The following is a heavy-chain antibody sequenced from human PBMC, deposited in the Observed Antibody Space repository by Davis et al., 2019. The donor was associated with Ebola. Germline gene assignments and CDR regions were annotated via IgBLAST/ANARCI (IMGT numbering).Heavy chain of an antibody. Sequence: PSETLSLTCTVSGDSISSGGYYWSWIRQHPGKGLEWIGYIYYSGRALYSPSLRSRLTLSVDKSNNQLSLELRSVTAADTAVYFCAKTLLSWGQGTLVTVSS. CDR3: AKTLLS. V-gene: IGHV4-31*03. CDR2: IYYSGRA. CDR1: GDSISSGGYY. J-gene: IGHJ4*02.